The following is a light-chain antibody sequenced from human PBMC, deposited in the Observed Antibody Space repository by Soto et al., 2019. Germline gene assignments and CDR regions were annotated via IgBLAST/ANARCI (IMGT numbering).Light chain of an antibody. J-gene: IGLJ2*01. V-gene: IGLV2-8*01. CDR2: EVS. CDR3: SSYAGSNAFVV. Sequence: QSALTQPPSASGSPGQSVTISCTGTSSDVGGYNYVSWYQQHPGKAPKPMIYEVSKRPSGVPDRFPGSKSGNTASLTVSGLQAEDEAEYYCSSYAGSNAFVVFGGGTKHTVL. CDR1: SSDVGGYNY.